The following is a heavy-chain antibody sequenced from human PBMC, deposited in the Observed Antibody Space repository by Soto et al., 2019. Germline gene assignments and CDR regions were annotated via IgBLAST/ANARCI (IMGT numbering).Heavy chain of an antibody. CDR2: ISAYNGNT. D-gene: IGHD5-12*01. Sequence: ASVKVSCKASGYTVISYGISWVRQAPGQGLEWMGWISAYNGNTNYAQKFQGRVTMSTDTSTSTAYMELRSLRAEDTAVYYCARDFKGGYGILCYGMDVWSQGTTVTVSS. V-gene: IGHV1-18*01. CDR3: ARDFKGGYGILCYGMDV. CDR1: GYTVISYG. J-gene: IGHJ6*02.